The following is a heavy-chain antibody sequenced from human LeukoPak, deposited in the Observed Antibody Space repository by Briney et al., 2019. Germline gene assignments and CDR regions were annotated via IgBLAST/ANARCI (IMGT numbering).Heavy chain of an antibody. D-gene: IGHD3-9*01. Sequence: SETLSLTCTVSGDSISSGGNYWSWIRQSPGKGLEWIGYIHHSGNHYNNPSLTSRVTMSVDRTKNQFSLNLTSVTAADTAVYYCARHGDYDILTGYSYYFDHWGQGTLVTVSS. J-gene: IGHJ4*02. CDR2: IHHSGNH. CDR1: GDSISSGGNY. V-gene: IGHV4-30-2*06. CDR3: ARHGDYDILTGYSYYFDH.